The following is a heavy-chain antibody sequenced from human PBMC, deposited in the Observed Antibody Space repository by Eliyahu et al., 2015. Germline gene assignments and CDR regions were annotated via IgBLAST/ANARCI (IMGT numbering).Heavy chain of an antibody. CDR1: GXXVSSNSXT. CDR3: ARRRSGSGIDY. CDR2: TYYRSKXYN. Sequence: QVQLQQSGPGLVKPSQXLSLTCVISGXXVSSNSXTWXXIRQSPSRGLEWLGRTYYRSKXYNDYAVSVKSRITINPDTSKNQFSLQLNSVTPEDTAVYYCARRRSGSGIDYWGQGTLVTVSS. J-gene: IGHJ4*02. V-gene: IGHV6-1*01. D-gene: IGHD6-19*01.